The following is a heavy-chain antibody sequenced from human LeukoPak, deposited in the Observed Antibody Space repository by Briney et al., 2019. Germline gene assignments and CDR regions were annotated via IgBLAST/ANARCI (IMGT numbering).Heavy chain of an antibody. V-gene: IGHV3-23*01. CDR3: PKDSTVSGSYYGLGI. CDR1: GFTFNNYI. CDR2: ISGSGSTT. D-gene: IGHD5-12*01. Sequence: GGSLRLSCVASGFTFNNYIVTWVRQAPGKGLEWVSSISGSGSTTYFADSVKGRFTISRDNSKNTMYLQMSSLRAEDTAIYYCPKDSTVSGSYYGLGIWGQGTTVTVSS. J-gene: IGHJ6*02.